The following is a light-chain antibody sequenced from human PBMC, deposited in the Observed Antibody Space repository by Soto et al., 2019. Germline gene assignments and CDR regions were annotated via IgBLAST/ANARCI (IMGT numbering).Light chain of an antibody. V-gene: IGKV3-15*01. CDR3: QHYSNWPPT. CDR2: YAS. Sequence: EVVMTQSPATLSVSPGERVTLSCRASESVHSNLAWYQQKPGRGPSLLIYYASTRVTGVPDRFSGSGSGTEFTLTISSLQSEDFGVYYCQHYSNWPPTFGPGTKVEIK. J-gene: IGKJ3*01. CDR1: ESVHSN.